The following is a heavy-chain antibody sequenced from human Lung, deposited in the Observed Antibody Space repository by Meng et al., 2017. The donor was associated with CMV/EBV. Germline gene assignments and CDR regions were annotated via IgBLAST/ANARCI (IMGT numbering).Heavy chain of an antibody. CDR2: IHHAGGYK. CDR1: GFSFGIYG. CDR3: AKVSAGNCATASCPPDS. V-gene: IGHV3-30*02. Sequence: SYAASGFSFGIYGMDWVRQAPGKGLEWVAYIHHAGGYKQYADSVMGRFTISRDNSKNTLSLQMNSLRGEDTALYFCAKVSAGNCATASCPPDSWXQGTLVTVSS. J-gene: IGHJ5*01. D-gene: IGHD2-2*01.